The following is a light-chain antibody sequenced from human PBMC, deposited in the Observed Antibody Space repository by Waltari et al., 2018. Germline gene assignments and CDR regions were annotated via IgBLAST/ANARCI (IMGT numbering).Light chain of an antibody. V-gene: IGLV1-51*01. CDR2: DSL. Sequence: QSALTQPPSVSAAPGQKVTISCSGSTSSIGKYSVSWYQQLPGTAPKLLIYDSLKRPAGIPGRFSASKSGTSATLEISGLRPEDEAHYYCEAWDDRLTAEVFGTGTEVTVL. CDR1: TSSIGKYS. CDR3: EAWDDRLTAEV. J-gene: IGLJ1*01.